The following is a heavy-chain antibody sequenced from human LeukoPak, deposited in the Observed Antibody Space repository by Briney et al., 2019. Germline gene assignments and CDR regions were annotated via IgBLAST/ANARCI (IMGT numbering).Heavy chain of an antibody. Sequence: SVKVSCKASGGTFSSYAISWVRQAPGQGVDWMGGIIPIFGTANYAQKFQGRVTITADESTSTAYMELSSLRSEDTGVYYCARGRYAFWSGYDGPYYGIDVWGQGTTVTVSS. CDR1: GGTFSSYA. CDR3: ARGRYAFWSGYDGPYYGIDV. J-gene: IGHJ6*02. D-gene: IGHD3-3*01. V-gene: IGHV1-69*13. CDR2: IIPIFGTA.